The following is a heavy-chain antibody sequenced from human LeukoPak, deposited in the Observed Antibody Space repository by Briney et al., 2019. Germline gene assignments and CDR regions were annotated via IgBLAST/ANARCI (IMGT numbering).Heavy chain of an antibody. Sequence: ASVKVSCKASGYTFTSYYMHWVRQAPGQGLEWMGIINPSGGSTSYAQKFQGRVTMTRDTSTSTVYMELSSLRSEDTAVYYCARVRIAAAGTRPTDYWGQGTLVTVSS. D-gene: IGHD6-13*01. CDR1: GYTFTSYY. CDR2: INPSGGST. V-gene: IGHV1-46*01. CDR3: ARVRIAAAGTRPTDY. J-gene: IGHJ4*02.